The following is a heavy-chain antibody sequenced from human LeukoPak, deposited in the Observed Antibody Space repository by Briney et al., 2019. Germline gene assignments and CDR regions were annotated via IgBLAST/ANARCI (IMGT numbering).Heavy chain of an antibody. V-gene: IGHV3-30*01. Sequence: GGSLRLSCAAYGFSFSSFPMHWARQAPGQGLEWVAVISSDGGIASYVDSAKGRFTFSRDNSNNILYLQMNSLRPEDTAVYFCAREGHSSGRAGFLDYWGQGTLVTVS. CDR2: ISSDGGIA. D-gene: IGHD6-19*01. CDR1: GFSFSSFP. CDR3: AREGHSSGRAGFLDY. J-gene: IGHJ4*02.